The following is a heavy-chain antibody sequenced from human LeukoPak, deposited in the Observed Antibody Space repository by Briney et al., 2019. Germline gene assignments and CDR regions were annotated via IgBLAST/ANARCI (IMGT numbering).Heavy chain of an antibody. CDR1: GGTFSSYA. Sequence: AASVKVSCKASGGTFSSYAISWVRQAPGQGLEWMGGIIPIFGTANYAQKFQGRVTITADESTSTAYMELSSLRSEDTAVYYCARTGIAAAGSYMDVWGKGTTVTVSS. CDR3: ARTGIAAAGSYMDV. CDR2: IIPIFGTA. D-gene: IGHD6-13*01. V-gene: IGHV1-69*01. J-gene: IGHJ6*03.